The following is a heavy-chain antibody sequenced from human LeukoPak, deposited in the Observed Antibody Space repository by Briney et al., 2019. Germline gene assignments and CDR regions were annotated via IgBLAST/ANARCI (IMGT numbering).Heavy chain of an antibody. Sequence: TGGSLRLSCAASGFTFDDYAMSWVRPAPGKELEWVSAISGSGGSTYYADSVKGRFTISRDNSKNTLYLQMNSLRAEDTAVYYCAKRVDRGALDYWGQGTLVTVSS. CDR2: ISGSGGST. CDR1: GFTFDDYA. D-gene: IGHD5-12*01. V-gene: IGHV3-23*01. CDR3: AKRVDRGALDY. J-gene: IGHJ4*02.